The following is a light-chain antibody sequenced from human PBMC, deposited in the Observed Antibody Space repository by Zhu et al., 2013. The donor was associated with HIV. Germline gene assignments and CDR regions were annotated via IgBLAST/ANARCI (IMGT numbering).Light chain of an antibody. CDR1: QGIRND. J-gene: IGKJ1*01. CDR3: QQYGSSPRT. V-gene: IGKV1-6*01. CDR2: AAS. Sequence: AIQMTQSPSSLSASVGDRVTITCRASQGIRNDLGWYQQKPGKAPQLLIFAASSPQTGVPSRFSGSGSGTDFTLTITSLQPEDFAVYYCQQYGSSPRTFGQGTKVEI.